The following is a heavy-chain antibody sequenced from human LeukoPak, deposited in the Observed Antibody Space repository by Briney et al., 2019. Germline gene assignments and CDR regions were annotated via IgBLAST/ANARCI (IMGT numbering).Heavy chain of an antibody. Sequence: ASVKVSCKAAGYTFVSYGISWVRQAPGQGLEWMGWISGYNGNTNYAQKFQGRVTMTTETSTSTIYMELRRLSYDDTAVYYCARDRDPYYYDSSGYDDHWGQGTLVTVSS. V-gene: IGHV1-18*01. D-gene: IGHD3-22*01. CDR2: ISGYNGNT. CDR3: ARDRDPYYYDSSGYDDH. CDR1: GYTFVSYG. J-gene: IGHJ4*02.